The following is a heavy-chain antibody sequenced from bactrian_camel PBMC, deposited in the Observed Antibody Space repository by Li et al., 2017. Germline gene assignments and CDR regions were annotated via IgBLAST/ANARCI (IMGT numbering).Heavy chain of an antibody. V-gene: IGHV3S55*01. CDR1: GDTIGRYC. J-gene: IGHJ4*01. D-gene: IGHD3*01. Sequence: HVQLVESGGGSVQVGGSLRLSCVASGDTIGRYCMGWFRQIPDKEREAVAGIESDGSTSYADSVKGRFTISRDNAANALYLQMNSLKTEDTATYYCATLPVGPSTVGTILLKRLYGCSQGTQVTVS. CDR2: IESDGST.